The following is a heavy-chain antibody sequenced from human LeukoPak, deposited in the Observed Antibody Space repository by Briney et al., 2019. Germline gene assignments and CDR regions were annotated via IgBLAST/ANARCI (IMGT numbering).Heavy chain of an antibody. CDR2: IGPTGSDR. CDR1: GLTFSTSG. V-gene: IGHV3-21*06. D-gene: IGHD1-14*01. CDR3: ATETNGRHYDY. J-gene: IGHJ4*02. Sequence: GGSLRLSCTASGLTFSTSGFNWVRQAPGKGLEWVASIGPTGSDRYHADSIKGRFTISRENANNFLYLQMNSLRAEDTAVYYCATETNGRHYDYWGQGTLLTVSS.